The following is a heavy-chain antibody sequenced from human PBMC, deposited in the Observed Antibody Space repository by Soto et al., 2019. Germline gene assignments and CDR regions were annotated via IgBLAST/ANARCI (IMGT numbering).Heavy chain of an antibody. CDR3: ARHLAYNWTGYNCFDP. V-gene: IGHV4-30-4*01. J-gene: IGHJ5*02. CDR2: IYYSGST. CDR1: GGSLSSGDYY. D-gene: IGHD1-1*01. Sequence: SETLSLTCTVSGGSLSSGDYYWSWIRQPPGTGLQWIGYIYYSGSTYYNPSRKSRVTISVDTSKNRFSLKLSSVTAADTAVYSCARHLAYNWTGYNCFDPWGQGTLGSVAS.